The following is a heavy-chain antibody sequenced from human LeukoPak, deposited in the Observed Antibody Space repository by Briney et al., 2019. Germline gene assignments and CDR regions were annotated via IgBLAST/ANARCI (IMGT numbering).Heavy chain of an antibody. V-gene: IGHV3-21*01. CDR2: ISSSSYI. D-gene: IGHD3-9*01. J-gene: IGHJ4*02. Sequence: GGSLRLSCAASGFTFSSYSMNWVRQAPGKGLEWVSSISSSSYIYYADSVKGRFTISRDNAKNSLYLQMNSLRAEDTAVYYCARALVIDWYYFDYRGQGTLVTVSS. CDR1: GFTFSSYS. CDR3: ARALVIDWYYFDY.